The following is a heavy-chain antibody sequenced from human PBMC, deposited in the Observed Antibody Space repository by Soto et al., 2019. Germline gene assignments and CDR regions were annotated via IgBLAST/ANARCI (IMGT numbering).Heavy chain of an antibody. D-gene: IGHD1-7*01. CDR3: ARVAYQTREFDY. CDR2: IYYSGGT. Sequence: SETLSLTCTVSGGSINSGAYYWSWIRQLPGKGLEWIGYIYYSGGTYYNPSLKSRITISIDTSKNQFSLKLSSVTAAGTAVFYCARVAYQTREFDYWGQGTLVTVSS. CDR1: GGSINSGAYY. J-gene: IGHJ4*01. V-gene: IGHV4-31*03.